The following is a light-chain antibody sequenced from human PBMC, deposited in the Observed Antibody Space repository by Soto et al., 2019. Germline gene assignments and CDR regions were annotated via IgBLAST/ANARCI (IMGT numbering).Light chain of an antibody. CDR2: STS. CDR1: SSNIGSNT. V-gene: IGLV1-44*01. Sequence: QSVLTQPPSASGTPGKLVAISCSGSSSNIGSNTVTWYQQLPGTAPKLLIYSTSQRSSGVPGRFSGSKSGASASLSISGLQSEDEADYYCAAWDDRLDVYVFGTGTKVTVL. CDR3: AAWDDRLDVYV. J-gene: IGLJ1*01.